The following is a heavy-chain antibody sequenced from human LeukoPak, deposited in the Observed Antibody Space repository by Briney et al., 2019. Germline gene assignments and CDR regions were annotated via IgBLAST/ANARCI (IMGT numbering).Heavy chain of an antibody. CDR1: GFTFSSYS. J-gene: IGHJ3*02. CDR2: ISSSSSYI. V-gene: IGHV3-21*01. Sequence: GGSLRLSCAASGFTFSSYSMNWVRQAPGKGLEWVSSISSSSSYIYYADSVKGRFTISRDNAKDSLYLQMNSLRAEDTAVYYCARDRYYYDSRVGAFDIWGQGTMVTVSS. D-gene: IGHD3-22*01. CDR3: ARDRYYYDSRVGAFDI.